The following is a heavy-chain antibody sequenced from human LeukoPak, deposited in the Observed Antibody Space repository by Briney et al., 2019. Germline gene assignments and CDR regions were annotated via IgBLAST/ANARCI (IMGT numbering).Heavy chain of an antibody. CDR2: IYSGGST. D-gene: IGHD1-26*01. J-gene: IGHJ3*02. Sequence: GGSLRLSCAASEFSVGSNYMTWVRQAPGKGLEWVSLIYSGGSTYYADSVKGRFTISRDNSKNTLYLQMNSLRAEDTAVYYCARGEVLVTRAFDIWGQGTMVTVSS. CDR1: EFSVGSNY. V-gene: IGHV3-66*01. CDR3: ARGEVLVTRAFDI.